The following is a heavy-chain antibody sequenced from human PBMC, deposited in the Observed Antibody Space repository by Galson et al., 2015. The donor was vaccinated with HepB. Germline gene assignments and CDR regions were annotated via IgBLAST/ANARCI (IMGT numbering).Heavy chain of an antibody. CDR2: INPSGGST. Sequence: SVKVSCKASGYTFTSYYMHWVRQAPGQGLEWMGIINPSGGSTSYAQKFQGRVTMTRDTSTSTVYMELSSLRSEDTAVYYCARLIAAAGTPYYYCGVDVWGQGTTVTVAS. V-gene: IGHV1-46*01. J-gene: IGHJ6*02. CDR3: ARLIAAAGTPYYYCGVDV. CDR1: GYTFTSYY. D-gene: IGHD6-13*01.